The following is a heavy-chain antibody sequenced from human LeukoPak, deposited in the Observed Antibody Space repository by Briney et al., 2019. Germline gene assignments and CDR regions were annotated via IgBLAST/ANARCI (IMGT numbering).Heavy chain of an antibody. V-gene: IGHV4-59*01. CDR1: GGSISSYY. CDR2: IYYSGST. D-gene: IGHD3-22*01. J-gene: IGHJ4*02. Sequence: SETLSLTCTVSGGSISSYYWSWIGQPPGKGLAWIGNIYYSGSTNYNPSLKSRVTISVDTSKNQFSLKLSSVTAADTAVYYCARGMGTYYYDSSGYLTFDYWGQGTLVTVSS. CDR3: ARGMGTYYYDSSGYLTFDY.